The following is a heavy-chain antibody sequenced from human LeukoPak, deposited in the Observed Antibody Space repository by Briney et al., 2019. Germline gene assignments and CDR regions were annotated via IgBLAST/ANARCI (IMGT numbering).Heavy chain of an antibody. V-gene: IGHV3-74*01. J-gene: IGHJ4*02. D-gene: IGHD3-3*01. CDR3: VRLLDVDY. Sequence: GGSLRLSCGASGFTFSNYWMHWVRHAPGKGLVWVSRINKDGGITDYADSVKGRFTISRDNAKNTLYPQMNSLRVEDTAVYYCVRLLDVDYWGQGTLVTVSS. CDR2: INKDGGIT. CDR1: GFTFSNYW.